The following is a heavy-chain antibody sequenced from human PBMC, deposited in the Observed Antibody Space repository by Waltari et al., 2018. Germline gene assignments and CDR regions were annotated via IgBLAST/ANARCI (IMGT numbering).Heavy chain of an antibody. CDR1: GFTFSSDA. CDR3: AKVLNNWPDVFDV. CDR2: ISGSGDST. J-gene: IGHJ3*01. Sequence: EVQVLASGGGLIQPGGSLRLSCTASGFTFSSDAMTWVRQAPGEGLEWVSAISGSGDSTYYADSVRGRFTISGDSSRNTVWLQMSSLRVEDTAVYFCAKVLNNWPDVFDVWGQGTMVTVSS. V-gene: IGHV3-23*01.